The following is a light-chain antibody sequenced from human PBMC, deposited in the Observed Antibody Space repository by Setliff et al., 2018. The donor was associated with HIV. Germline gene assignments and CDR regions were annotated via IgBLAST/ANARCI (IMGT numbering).Light chain of an antibody. CDR1: NSNVGKYDF. CDR3: SSFAGSLYV. V-gene: IGLV2-23*02. Sequence: QSALAQPASVSGSPGQSITISCTGNNSNVGKYDFVSWYRQYPGKAPKLMIYEVTKRPSGVPDRFSGSKSGNTASLTVSGLRSEDEADYYCSSFAGSLYVFGTGTKVTVL. CDR2: EVT. J-gene: IGLJ1*01.